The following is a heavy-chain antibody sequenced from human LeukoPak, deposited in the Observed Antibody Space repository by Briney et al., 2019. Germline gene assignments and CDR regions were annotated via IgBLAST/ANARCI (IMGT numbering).Heavy chain of an antibody. Sequence: PSETLSLTCAVYGGSFSGYYWSWIRQPPGKGLEWIGEINHSGSTNYNPSLKSRVTISVDTSKNQFSLKLSSVTAADTAVYYCARGRHYYGSGSYYANWFDSWGQGTLVTVSS. CDR3: ARGRHYYGSGSYYANWFDS. D-gene: IGHD3-10*01. V-gene: IGHV4-34*01. CDR2: INHSGST. CDR1: GGSFSGYY. J-gene: IGHJ5*01.